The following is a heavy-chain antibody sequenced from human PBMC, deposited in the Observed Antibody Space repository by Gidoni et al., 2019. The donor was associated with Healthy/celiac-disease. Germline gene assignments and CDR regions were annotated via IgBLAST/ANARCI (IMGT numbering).Heavy chain of an antibody. V-gene: IGHV3-33*01. CDR2: IWYDGSNK. CDR1: GFTFSSYG. J-gene: IGHJ4*02. D-gene: IGHD1-26*01. CDR3: ARDRRVGHYYFDY. Sequence: QVQLVESGGGVVQPGRSLRLSCAASGFTFSSYGMHWVRQAPGKGLEWVAVIWYDGSNKYYADSVKGRFTISRDNSKNTLYLQMNSLRAEDTAVYYCARDRRVGHYYFDYWGQGTLVTVSS.